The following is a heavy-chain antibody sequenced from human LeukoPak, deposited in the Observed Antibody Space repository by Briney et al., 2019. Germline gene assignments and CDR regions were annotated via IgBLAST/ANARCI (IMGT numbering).Heavy chain of an antibody. CDR3: ATGGYCTGSSCYKGFDH. CDR1: GFPFSTYW. Sequence: GGSLTLSCPAAGFPFSTYWMFWVRQAPGKGLVWVARINGEGSNTSYADSVKGRFTSSRDNAENTLYLQMNSLRAEDTAVYYCATGGYCTGSSCYKGFDHWGQGTLVTVSS. D-gene: IGHD2-15*01. V-gene: IGHV3-74*01. J-gene: IGHJ4*02. CDR2: INGEGSNT.